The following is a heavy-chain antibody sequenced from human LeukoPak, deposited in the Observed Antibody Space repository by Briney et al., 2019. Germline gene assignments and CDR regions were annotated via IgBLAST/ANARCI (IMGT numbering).Heavy chain of an antibody. CDR1: GGSITGYY. V-gene: IGHV4-59*01. J-gene: IGHJ4*02. Sequence: SETLSLTCTVSGGSITGYYWGWIWQPPGKGLEWIGYIYHSGSTKYNPSLKSRVTMSVDTSKNHFSLKLSSVTAADTAVYYCARDAVAGRVYYFDYWGQGILVTVSS. CDR3: ARDAVAGRVYYFDY. CDR2: IYHSGST. D-gene: IGHD6-19*01.